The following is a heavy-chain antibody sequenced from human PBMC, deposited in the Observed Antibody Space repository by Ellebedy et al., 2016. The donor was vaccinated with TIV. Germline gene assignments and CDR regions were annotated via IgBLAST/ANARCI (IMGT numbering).Heavy chain of an antibody. D-gene: IGHD3-9*01. CDR1: GLTFSSHG. Sequence: GESLKISCAVSGLTFSSHGMSWVRQAPGKGLEWVGRIKSKTDGGTIDYAAPVKGRFVISRDDSKDMVYLQINSLKTDDAGMYYCTTSIDWWGLGTLVTVSS. CDR2: IKSKTDGGTI. V-gene: IGHV3-15*01. J-gene: IGHJ4*02. CDR3: TTSIDW.